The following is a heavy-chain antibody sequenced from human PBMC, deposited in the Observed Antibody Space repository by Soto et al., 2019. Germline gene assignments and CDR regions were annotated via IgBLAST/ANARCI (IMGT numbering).Heavy chain of an antibody. V-gene: IGHV3-21*01. D-gene: IGHD1-1*01. Sequence: VGSLRLSCAASGFTFSSYSMNWVRQAPGKGLEWVSSISSSSSYIYYADSVKGRFTISRDNAKNSLYLQMNSLRAEDTAAYYCASAGWNDYYYYGMDVWGQGTTVTVS. CDR3: ASAGWNDYYYYGMDV. CDR1: GFTFSSYS. CDR2: ISSSSSYI. J-gene: IGHJ6*02.